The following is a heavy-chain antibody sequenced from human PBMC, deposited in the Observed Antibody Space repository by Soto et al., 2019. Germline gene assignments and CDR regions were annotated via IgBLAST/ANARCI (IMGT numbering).Heavy chain of an antibody. D-gene: IGHD3-9*01. Sequence: GASVKVSCKASGYTFTNYGIHWVRQAPGQSLEWMGWINVYNGNTKYSQKFQDRVTFSRDTSASTAYMELSSLRSEDAAVYYCARDLDDILTGPNFDPWGQGTLVTAPQ. J-gene: IGHJ5*02. CDR2: INVYNGNT. CDR1: GYTFTNYG. V-gene: IGHV1-3*01. CDR3: ARDLDDILTGPNFDP.